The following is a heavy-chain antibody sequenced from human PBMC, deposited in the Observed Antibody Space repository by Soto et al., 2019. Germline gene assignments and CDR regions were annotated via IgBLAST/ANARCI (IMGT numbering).Heavy chain of an antibody. Sequence: SETLSLTFAVYGGSLSGYYWSWIRQPPGKGLEWIGEINHSGSTNYNPSLKSLVTISVDTSKNQFSLKLSSVTAADTAVYYCAGELEEDFWSGYNLPWFDPRGQGTLVTVS. CDR2: INHSGST. J-gene: IGHJ5*02. CDR1: GGSLSGYY. V-gene: IGHV4-34*01. D-gene: IGHD3-3*01. CDR3: AGELEEDFWSGYNLPWFDP.